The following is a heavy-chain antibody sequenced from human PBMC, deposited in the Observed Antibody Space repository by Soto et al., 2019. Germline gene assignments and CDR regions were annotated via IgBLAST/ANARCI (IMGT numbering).Heavy chain of an antibody. CDR1: GFTFSSYA. J-gene: IGHJ3*02. Sequence: PGGSLRLSCAASGFTFSSYAMHWVRQAPGKGLEWVAVISYDGSNKYYADSVKGRFTISRDNSKNTLYLQMNSLRAEDTAVYYCARDVARYSRKLASDAFDIWGQGTMVTVSS. CDR2: ISYDGSNK. D-gene: IGHD6-13*01. CDR3: ARDVARYSRKLASDAFDI. V-gene: IGHV3-30-3*01.